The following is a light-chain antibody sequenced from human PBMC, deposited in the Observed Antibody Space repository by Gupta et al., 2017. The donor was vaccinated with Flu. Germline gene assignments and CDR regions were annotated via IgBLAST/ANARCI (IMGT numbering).Light chain of an antibody. CDR3: QSYDDSLGGWV. CDR2: GNS. CDR1: SSNPGAHFD. V-gene: IGLV1-40*01. J-gene: IGLJ3*02. Sequence: QSVLTQPPPASGAPGQRVTIPCPGISSNPGAHFDVHWYQRLPGTAPTLLIFGNSNRPSGFPDRFSASKSGTSASLVITGLEAEDEADYYCQSYDDSLGGWVFGGGTKLTVL.